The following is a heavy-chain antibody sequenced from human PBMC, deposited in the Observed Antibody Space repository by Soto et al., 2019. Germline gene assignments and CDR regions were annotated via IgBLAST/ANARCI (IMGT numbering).Heavy chain of an antibody. V-gene: IGHV4-30-4*01. D-gene: IGHD3-22*01. J-gene: IGHJ4*02. CDR3: ARANYCDSSRRPCDY. CDR1: GGSISSGDYY. Sequence: PSETLSLTCTVSGGSISSGDYYWSWIRQPPGKGLEWMGYIYYSGSTYYNPSLKSRVTISLDTSKNQFSLKLNSVTAADTAVYYCARANYCDSSRRPCDYWGQGTLVTVSS. CDR2: IYYSGST.